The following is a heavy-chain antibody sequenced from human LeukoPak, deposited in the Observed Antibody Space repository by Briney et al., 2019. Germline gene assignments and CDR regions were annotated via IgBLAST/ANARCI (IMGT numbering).Heavy chain of an antibody. CDR3: AVDCSSSSCYTNGDDYFDY. V-gene: IGHV3-21*01. D-gene: IGHD2-2*02. Sequence: PGGSLRLSCAASGFTFSNYNMNWVRQAPGKGLEWVSSISSSSSYIYYADSMKGRFTISRDNAKNSLYLQMNSLRAEDTAVYYCAVDCSSSSCYTNGDDYFDYWGQGTLVTVSS. CDR1: GFTFSNYN. J-gene: IGHJ4*02. CDR2: ISSSSSYI.